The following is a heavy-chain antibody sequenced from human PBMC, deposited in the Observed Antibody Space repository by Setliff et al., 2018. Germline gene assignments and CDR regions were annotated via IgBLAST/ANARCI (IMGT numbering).Heavy chain of an antibody. V-gene: IGHV4-59*08. Sequence: SETLSLTCAVSGGPTIGYYWTWIRQAPGKGLEWIGYIHPWGGSSESTNYSPSLKSRITISLDKSKSQFSLKLTSVTVADTAVYYCARGLHSGTYWGTRPLGLAPWGQGTLVTVSS. CDR1: GGPTIGYY. J-gene: IGHJ5*02. CDR2: IHPWGGSSEST. CDR3: ARGLHSGTYWGTRPLGLAP. D-gene: IGHD1-26*01.